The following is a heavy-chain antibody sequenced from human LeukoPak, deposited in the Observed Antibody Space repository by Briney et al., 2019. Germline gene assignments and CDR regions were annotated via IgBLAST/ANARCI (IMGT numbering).Heavy chain of an antibody. Sequence: PSETLSLTCTVSGGSFSSGSYYWNWIRQPPGKGLEWIGEINHSGSTNYNPSLKSRVTISVDTSKNQFSLKLSSVTAADTAVYYCGLGSGYYYYGMDVWGQGTTVTVSS. D-gene: IGHD3/OR15-3a*01. CDR1: GGSFSSGSYY. J-gene: IGHJ6*02. CDR2: INHSGST. CDR3: GLGSGYYYYGMDV. V-gene: IGHV4-39*07.